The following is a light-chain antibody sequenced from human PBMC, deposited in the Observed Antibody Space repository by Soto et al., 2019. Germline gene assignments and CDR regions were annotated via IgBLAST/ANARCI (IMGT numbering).Light chain of an antibody. Sequence: TLSVSPGDRATLSCRASESVTSSLAWYQQKPGQPPRLLIYAASTRATDVPARFSGGGSETEFTLTISSLQSEDFAVYFCQQYNIWPLWTFGQGTKVDI. J-gene: IGKJ1*01. CDR1: ESVTSS. CDR3: QQYNIWPLWT. CDR2: AAS. V-gene: IGKV3-15*01.